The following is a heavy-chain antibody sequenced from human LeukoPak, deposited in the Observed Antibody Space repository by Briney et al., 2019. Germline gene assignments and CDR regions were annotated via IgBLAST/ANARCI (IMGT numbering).Heavy chain of an antibody. CDR2: IKQDGSEK. CDR3: ATVSLYCSSTSCYGPHDAFDI. D-gene: IGHD2-2*01. J-gene: IGHJ3*02. CDR1: GFTFSSYW. Sequence: GGSLRLSCAASGFTFSSYWMSWVRQAPGKGLEWVANIKQDGSEKYYVDSVKGRFTISRDNAKNSLYLQMNSLRAEDTAVYYCATVSLYCSSTSCYGPHDAFDIWGQGTMVTVSS. V-gene: IGHV3-7*01.